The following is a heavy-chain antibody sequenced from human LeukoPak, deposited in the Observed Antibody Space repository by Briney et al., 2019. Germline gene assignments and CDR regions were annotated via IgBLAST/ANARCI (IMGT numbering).Heavy chain of an antibody. CDR1: GGTFSSYG. J-gene: IGHJ5*02. V-gene: IGHV1-69*13. D-gene: IGHD5-12*01. Sequence: GASVKVSCKASGGTFSSYGISWVRQAPGQGLEWMGGIIPIFGTANYAQKFQGRVTITADESTSTAYMELSSLRSEDTAVYYCATSNGVVATIDLNWFDPWGQGTLVTVSS. CDR2: IIPIFGTA. CDR3: ATSNGVVATIDLNWFDP.